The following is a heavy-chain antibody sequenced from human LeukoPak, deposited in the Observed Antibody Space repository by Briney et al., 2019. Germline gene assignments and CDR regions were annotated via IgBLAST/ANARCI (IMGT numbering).Heavy chain of an antibody. J-gene: IGHJ5*02. CDR1: GGSISSNY. D-gene: IGHD3-10*02. Sequence: PSETLSLTCTVSGGSISSNYWSRIRQPPGKGLEWITYSSYTGSTNYNPSLKSRVTISVDTSKNQFSLRLRSVTAADTAVYYCARFIPSSGIDPWGQGTLVTVSS. CDR2: SSYTGST. CDR3: ARFIPSSGIDP. V-gene: IGHV4-59*01.